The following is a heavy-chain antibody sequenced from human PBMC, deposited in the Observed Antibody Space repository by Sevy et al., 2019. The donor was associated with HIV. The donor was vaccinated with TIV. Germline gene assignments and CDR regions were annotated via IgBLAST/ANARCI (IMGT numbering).Heavy chain of an antibody. CDR2: IRSNTDGGTT. D-gene: IGHD4-17*01. Sequence: GGSLRLSCTTSGFTFTNAWMGWVRQAPGKGLEWVGRIRSNTDGGTTDYAAPLKGRFTISRDDSKNTLYLQMNILKSADTAVYYCTTDREYSDYKGGFDYWGQGTLVTVSS. V-gene: IGHV3-15*01. CDR1: GFTFTNAW. J-gene: IGHJ4*02. CDR3: TTDREYSDYKGGFDY.